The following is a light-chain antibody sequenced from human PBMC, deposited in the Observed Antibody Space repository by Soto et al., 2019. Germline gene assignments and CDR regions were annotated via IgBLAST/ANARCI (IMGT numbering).Light chain of an antibody. Sequence: DIQMTQSPSTLSASVGDRVTVTCRASQSISRWLAWFKQKPGKAPKLLIYDASSLVSGVPSRFSGSGSGTEFTLTISSLQPDDFATYDCQQYSNYWTFGQGTKVEIK. CDR2: DAS. CDR1: QSISRW. V-gene: IGKV1-5*01. J-gene: IGKJ1*01. CDR3: QQYSNYWT.